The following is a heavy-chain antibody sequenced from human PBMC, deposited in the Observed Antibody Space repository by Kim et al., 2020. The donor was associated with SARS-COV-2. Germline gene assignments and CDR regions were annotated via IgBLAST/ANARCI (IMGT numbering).Heavy chain of an antibody. CDR3: AREVGEAFDI. Sequence: STSYAQKFQGRVTMTRDTSTSTVYMELSSLRSEDTAVYYCAREVGEAFDIWGQGTMVTVSS. V-gene: IGHV1-46*01. J-gene: IGHJ3*02. CDR2: ST.